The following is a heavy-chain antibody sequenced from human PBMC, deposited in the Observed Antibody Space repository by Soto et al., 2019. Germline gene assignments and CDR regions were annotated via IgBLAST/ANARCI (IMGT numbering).Heavy chain of an antibody. Sequence: QVQLVQSGAEVKKPGSSVKVSCKASGGTFSSYTISWVRQAPGQGLEWMGRIIPILGIANYAQKFQGRVTIXAXKXXSTAYVELSSLRSEDTAVYYCASLMSSGYYYGMDVWGQGTTVTVSS. J-gene: IGHJ6*02. CDR1: GGTFSSYT. CDR3: ASLMSSGYYYGMDV. D-gene: IGHD3-10*01. CDR2: IIPILGIA. V-gene: IGHV1-69*02.